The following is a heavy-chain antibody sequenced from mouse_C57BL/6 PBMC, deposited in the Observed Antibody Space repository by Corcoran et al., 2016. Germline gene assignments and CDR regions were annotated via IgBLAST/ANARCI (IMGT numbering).Heavy chain of an antibody. Sequence: QIQLVQSGPELKKPGETVKISCKASGYTFTTYGMSWVKQAPGKGLKWMGWINTYSGVPTYADDFKGRFAFSLETSASTAYLQINNLKNEDTATYVCARDGYEWYFDVWGTGTTVTVSS. CDR3: ARDGYEWYFDV. CDR2: INTYSGVP. CDR1: GYTFTTYG. V-gene: IGHV9-3*01. J-gene: IGHJ1*03. D-gene: IGHD1-2*01.